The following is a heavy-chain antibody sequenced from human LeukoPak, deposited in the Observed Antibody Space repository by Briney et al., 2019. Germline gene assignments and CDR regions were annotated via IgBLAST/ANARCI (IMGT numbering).Heavy chain of an antibody. Sequence: ASVKVSCKASGGTFSSYAISWVRQAPGQGLEWMGGIIPIFGTTDYARKFQGRVTITADKSTSTVYMELGSLRSEDTAVYYCARPRFPYYRLSGTYYMDVWGKGTTVTVSS. CDR3: ARPRFPYYRLSGTYYMDV. CDR1: GGTFSSYA. J-gene: IGHJ6*03. CDR2: IIPIFGTT. V-gene: IGHV1-69*06. D-gene: IGHD3-10*01.